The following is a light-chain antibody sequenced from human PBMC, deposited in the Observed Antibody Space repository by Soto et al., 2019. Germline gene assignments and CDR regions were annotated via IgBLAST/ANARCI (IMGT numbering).Light chain of an antibody. Sequence: DIQMTQSPSTLSASVGDRVTITCRASQSISSWLAWYQQKPGKAPKLQIYDASSLESGVPSRFSGSGSGTEFTLTISSLQPDDFATYYCQQYNSYLFGPGTKVDIK. CDR3: QQYNSYL. CDR2: DAS. CDR1: QSISSW. J-gene: IGKJ3*01. V-gene: IGKV1-5*01.